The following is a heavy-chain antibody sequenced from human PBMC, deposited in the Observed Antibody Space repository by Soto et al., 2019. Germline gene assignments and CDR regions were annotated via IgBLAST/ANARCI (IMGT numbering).Heavy chain of an antibody. CDR2: IWYDGSNK. J-gene: IGHJ6*02. D-gene: IGHD6-13*01. Sequence: GGSLRLSCAASGFTFSSYGMHWVRQAPGKGLEWVAVIWYDGSNKYYADSVKGRFTISRDNSKNTLYLQMNSLRAEDTAVYYCARESVEEQPTSLPYYYYYGMDVWGQGTTVTVSS. V-gene: IGHV3-33*01. CDR3: ARESVEEQPTSLPYYYYYGMDV. CDR1: GFTFSSYG.